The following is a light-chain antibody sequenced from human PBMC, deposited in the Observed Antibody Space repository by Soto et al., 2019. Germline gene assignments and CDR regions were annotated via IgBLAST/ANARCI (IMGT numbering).Light chain of an antibody. Sequence: EIVFTQSPATLSLSPGERATLSCRASQSVGRHLNWYGQKPGQAPRLLIYDSSEIATGIPARFSGSGSGTDFTLTISSVEPEDFVVYYCQERRNWPPVTFGGGSKVDI. CDR2: DSS. V-gene: IGKV3-11*01. CDR3: QERRNWPPVT. J-gene: IGKJ4*01. CDR1: QSVGRH.